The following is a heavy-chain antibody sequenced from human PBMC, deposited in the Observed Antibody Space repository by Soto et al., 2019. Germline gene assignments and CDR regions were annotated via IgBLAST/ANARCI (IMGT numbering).Heavy chain of an antibody. CDR3: ARRNSYRTFHYYYYGMDV. J-gene: IGHJ6*02. D-gene: IGHD3-16*02. CDR2: ISYDGSNK. CDR1: GFTFSSYA. Sequence: HPGGSLRLSCAASGFTFSSYAMHWVRQAPGKGLEWVAVISYDGSNKYYADSVKGRFTISRDNSKNTLYLQMNSLRAEDTAVYYCARRNSYRTFHYYYYGMDVWGQGTTVTVSS. V-gene: IGHV3-30-3*01.